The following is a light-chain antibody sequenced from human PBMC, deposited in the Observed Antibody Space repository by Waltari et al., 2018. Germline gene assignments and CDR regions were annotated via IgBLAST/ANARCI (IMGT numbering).Light chain of an antibody. CDR1: PPNIGAGHD. CDR2: GNN. V-gene: IGLV1-40*01. CDR3: QSFDNMLSGGVV. Sequence: QSVLTQPPSVSGTPGQRVTISCSGSPPNIGAGHDVHWYQHLPGTAPKLLIYGNNNRPSGVPDRFSGSKSGTSASLAITGLQADDEADYFCQSFDNMLSGGVVFGGGTKLAVL. J-gene: IGLJ2*01.